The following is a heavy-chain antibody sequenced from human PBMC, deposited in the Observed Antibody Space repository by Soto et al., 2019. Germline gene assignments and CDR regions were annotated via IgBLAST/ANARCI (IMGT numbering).Heavy chain of an antibody. D-gene: IGHD3-16*02. V-gene: IGHV4-59*01. CDR1: GGSIISYY. CDR2: IYYSGST. CDR3: ARGYYDYVWGSYRYFDY. Sequence: SETLSLTCTVSGGSIISYYWSWIRQPPGKGLEWIGYIYYSGSTNYNPSLKSRVTISVDTSKNQFSLKLSSVTAADTAVYYCARGYYDYVWGSYRYFDYWGQGTLVTVSS. J-gene: IGHJ4*02.